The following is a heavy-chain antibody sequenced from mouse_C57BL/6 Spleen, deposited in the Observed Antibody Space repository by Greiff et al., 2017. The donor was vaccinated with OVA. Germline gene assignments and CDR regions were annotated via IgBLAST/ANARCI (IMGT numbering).Heavy chain of an antibody. CDR2: ISYDGSN. CDR3: ARPYGNLYYAMDY. CDR1: GYSITSGYY. V-gene: IGHV3-6*01. D-gene: IGHD2-1*01. J-gene: IGHJ4*01. Sequence: DVKLQESGPGLVKPSQSLSLTCSVTGYSITSGYYWNWIRQFPGNKLEWMGYISYDGSNNYNPSLKNRISITRDTSKNQFFLKLNSVTTEDTATYYCARPYGNLYYAMDYWGQGTSVTVSS.